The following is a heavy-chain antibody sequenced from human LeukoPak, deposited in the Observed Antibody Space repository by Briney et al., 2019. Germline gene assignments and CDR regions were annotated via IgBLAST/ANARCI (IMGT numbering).Heavy chain of an antibody. CDR1: GGSISNYY. CDR2: ISHSGST. CDR3: ARVSSVWMKDYYYFMDV. Sequence: SETLSLTCTVSGGSISNYYWNWIRQFPGKGLEWIGYISHSGSTNYSPSLESRVTISVDTSKNQFSLKLTSVTAADTAVYYCARVSSVWMKDYYYFMDVWGQGTLVTVSS. V-gene: IGHV4-59*12. J-gene: IGHJ6*03. D-gene: IGHD5-12*01.